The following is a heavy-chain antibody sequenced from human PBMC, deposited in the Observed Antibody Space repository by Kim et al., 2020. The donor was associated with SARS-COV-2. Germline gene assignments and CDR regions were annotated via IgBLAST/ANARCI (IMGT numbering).Heavy chain of an antibody. D-gene: IGHD1-20*01. CDR1: GFTSNSDW. V-gene: IGHV3-7*01. J-gene: IGHJ4*02. Sequence: GGSLRLSCEVSGFTSNSDWMSWVRQAPGRGLEWVAMIKRDESERYFADSVRGRFTISRDNAKNSLFLQMNSLRAEDTALYYCACLDTAGNLVSAYWGQG. CDR3: ACLDTAGNLVSAY. CDR2: IKRDESER.